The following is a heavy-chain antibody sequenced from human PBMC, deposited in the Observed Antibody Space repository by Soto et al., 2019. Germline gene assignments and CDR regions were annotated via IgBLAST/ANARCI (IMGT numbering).Heavy chain of an antibody. CDR2: ISSRSRSI. J-gene: IGHJ4*02. D-gene: IGHD4-17*01. V-gene: IGHV3-21*01. Sequence: GASLRLSYAASGFTFSSYSMHWVRQAPGKGLEWVSSISSRSRSIYYADSQKGRFTISRDNTKNSLFLQMNNLRAEDKAVDYRARERGDYGGLGPYSFDHWGQGT. CDR1: GFTFSSYS. CDR3: ARERGDYGGLGPYSFDH.